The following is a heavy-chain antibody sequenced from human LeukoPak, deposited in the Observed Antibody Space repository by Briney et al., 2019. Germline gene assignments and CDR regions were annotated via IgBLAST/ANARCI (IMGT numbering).Heavy chain of an antibody. D-gene: IGHD5-12*01. V-gene: IGHV5-51*01. Sequence: GESLQISCKGSGYSFTSYWIGWVRQMPGKGLEWMGIIYPGDSDTRYSPSFQGQVTISADKSISTAYLQWSSLKASDTAMYYCARNNRATDDYYYYYMDVWGKGTTVTVSS. CDR1: GYSFTSYW. CDR2: IYPGDSDT. J-gene: IGHJ6*03. CDR3: ARNNRATDDYYYYYMDV.